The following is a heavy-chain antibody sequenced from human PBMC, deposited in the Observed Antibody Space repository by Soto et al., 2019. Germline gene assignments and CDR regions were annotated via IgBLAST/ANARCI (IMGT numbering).Heavy chain of an antibody. V-gene: IGHV3-30*03. CDR1: GFTFSSYG. D-gene: IGHD4-17*01. J-gene: IGHJ3*02. CDR3: ETDDYPTPSDI. CDR2: ISYDGSNK. Sequence: GGSLRLSCAASGFTFSSYGMHWVRQAPGKGLEWVAVISYDGSNKYYADSVKGRFTISRDNSKNTLYLQMNSLRAEDTAVYYCETDDYPTPSDIWGQGTMVTVSS.